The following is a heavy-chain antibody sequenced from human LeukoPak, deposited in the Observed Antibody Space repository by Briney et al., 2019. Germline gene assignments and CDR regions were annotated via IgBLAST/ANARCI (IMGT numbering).Heavy chain of an antibody. V-gene: IGHV4-34*01. CDR3: ARRYYDILTGYYHYYFDY. CDR1: GGSFSGYY. Sequence: SQTLSLTCAVHGGSFSGYYWSWIRQPPGKGLEWIGEINHSGSTNYNPSLKSRVTISVATSKNQFSLKLSSVTAADAAVYYCARRYYDILTGYYHYYFDYWGQGTLVTVSS. D-gene: IGHD3-9*01. CDR2: INHSGST. J-gene: IGHJ4*02.